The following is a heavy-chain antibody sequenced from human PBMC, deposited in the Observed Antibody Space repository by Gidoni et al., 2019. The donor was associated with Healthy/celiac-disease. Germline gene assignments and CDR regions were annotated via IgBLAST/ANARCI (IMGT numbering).Heavy chain of an antibody. Sequence: QVQLVESGGDVVQPGMSLRLSCASPGSTFSSYAMHWVRQAPGKGLEWVAVISYEGSNKYYADSVKGRFTISRDNSKNTLYLQMNSLRAEDTAVYYCAREFAGLDYWGQGTLVTVSS. V-gene: IGHV3-30*04. CDR1: GSTFSSYA. J-gene: IGHJ4*02. CDR3: AREFAGLDY. CDR2: ISYEGSNK. D-gene: IGHD3-10*01.